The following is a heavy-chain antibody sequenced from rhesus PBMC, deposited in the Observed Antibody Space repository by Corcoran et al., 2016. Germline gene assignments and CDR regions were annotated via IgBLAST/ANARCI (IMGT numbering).Heavy chain of an antibody. J-gene: IGHJ4*01. Sequence: QVQLQESGPGLVKPSETLSLTCSVSGVSICSSYWSWIRPAPGKGLAWIGRVDNSGSPYYNPSLKSRVTLSVDTSKNQFSLKLTSVTAADTAVYYCVRRIGTYFDYWGQGVLVTVSS. CDR1: GVSICSSY. D-gene: IGHD6-25*01. CDR2: VDNSGSP. CDR3: VRRIGTYFDY. V-gene: IGHV4S11*01.